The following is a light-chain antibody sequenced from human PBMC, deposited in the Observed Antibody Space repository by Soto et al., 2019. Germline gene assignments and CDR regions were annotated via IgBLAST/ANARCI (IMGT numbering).Light chain of an antibody. J-gene: IGKJ1*01. CDR1: QTINNN. CDR3: QQYNNWPQT. CDR2: GAS. V-gene: IGKV3-15*01. Sequence: VMTQAPATLSVSPGERATLSCRASQTINNNVAWYQLKVGQAPRLLIYGASTRATGITARFSGSGSGTEFTLSISSMQSADFADYHCQQYNNWPQTFGRGTKVEFK.